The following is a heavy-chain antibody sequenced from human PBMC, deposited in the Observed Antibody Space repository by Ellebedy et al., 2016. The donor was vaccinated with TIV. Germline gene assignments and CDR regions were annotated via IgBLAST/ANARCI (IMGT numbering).Heavy chain of an antibody. D-gene: IGHD3-16*01. CDR3: ARIRGKRDHFDY. V-gene: IGHV2-26*01. Sequence: SGPTLVKPTETLTLTCTVSGFSLNNIIMGVSWFRQPPGKALEWLGNIFSNDEKSYSTSLKTRLSISKDTSKSQVVLTMTNMDPVDTATYYCARIRGKRDHFDYWGQGTLVTVSS. CDR2: IFSNDEK. CDR1: GFSLNNIIMG. J-gene: IGHJ4*02.